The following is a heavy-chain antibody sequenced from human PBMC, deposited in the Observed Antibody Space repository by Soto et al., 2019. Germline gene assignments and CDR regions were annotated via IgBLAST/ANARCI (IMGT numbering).Heavy chain of an antibody. CDR1: GGSISSVNW. V-gene: IGHV4-4*02. CDR2: IYHSGST. CDR3: ARDLSYSSGH. J-gene: IGHJ4*02. D-gene: IGHD3-10*01. Sequence: QVQLQESGPGLVKPSGTLSLTCAVSGGSISSVNWWSWVRQPPGKGLEWIGEIYHSGSTNYNPSLXSXVXIXXDKSQNQCSLKLSSVPAADTAVYYCARDLSYSSGHWGQGTLVTVSS.